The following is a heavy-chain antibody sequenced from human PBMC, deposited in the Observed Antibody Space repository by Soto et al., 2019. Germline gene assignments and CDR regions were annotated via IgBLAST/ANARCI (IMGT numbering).Heavy chain of an antibody. CDR2: ISYDGSNK. V-gene: IGHV3-30*01. CDR3: ARDLRTYYFDSSAYPRSL. CDR1: GFTFSYYA. J-gene: IGHJ4*02. Sequence: QVQLVESGGGVVQPGRSLRLSCAASGFTFSYYAMHWVRQTPGKGLEWVAVISYDGSNKYYADSVKGRFTISRDNSKNTLYLQMNSLRAEDTAVYYCARDLRTYYFDSSAYPRSLWGQGTLVAVSS. D-gene: IGHD3-22*01.